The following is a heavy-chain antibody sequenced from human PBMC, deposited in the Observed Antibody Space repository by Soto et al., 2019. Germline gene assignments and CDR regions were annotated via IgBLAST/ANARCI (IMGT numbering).Heavy chain of an antibody. CDR2: IYHSGST. CDR1: GGSISSGGYS. D-gene: IGHD6-19*01. J-gene: IGHJ4*02. Sequence: QLQLQESGSGLVKPSQTLSLTCAVSGGSISSGGYSWSWIRQPPGKGLEWIGYIYHSGSTYYNPSLQSRVTMSVDSSKNQFSLKLSSVTAADTAVYYCAARGIAVAGGLDYWGQGTLVTVSS. CDR3: AARGIAVAGGLDY. V-gene: IGHV4-30-2*01.